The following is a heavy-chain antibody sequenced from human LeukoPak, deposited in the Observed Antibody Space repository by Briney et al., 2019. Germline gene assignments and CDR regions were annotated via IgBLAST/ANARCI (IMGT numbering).Heavy chain of an antibody. V-gene: IGHV4-31*03. Sequence: SQTLSLTCTVSGGSISSGGYYWSWIRQHPGKGPEWIGYIYYSGSTYYNPSLKSRVTISVDTSKNQFSLKLSSVTAADTAVYYCARATPYSAYYYYYMDVWGKGTTVTVSS. D-gene: IGHD2-15*01. CDR1: GGSISSGGYY. CDR2: IYYSGST. CDR3: ARATPYSAYYYYYMDV. J-gene: IGHJ6*03.